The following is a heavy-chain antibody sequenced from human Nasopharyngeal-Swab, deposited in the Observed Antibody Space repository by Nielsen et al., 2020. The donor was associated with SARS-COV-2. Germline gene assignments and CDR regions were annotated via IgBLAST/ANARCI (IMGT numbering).Heavy chain of an antibody. Sequence: WVRQAPGQGLEWMGIINPSGGSTSYAQKFQGRVTMTRDTSTSTVYLELSSLRSDDTAVYYCARVGVGYSGYDSVDYWGQGTLVTRLL. V-gene: IGHV1-46*01. CDR2: INPSGGST. D-gene: IGHD5-12*01. CDR3: ARVGVGYSGYDSVDY. J-gene: IGHJ4*02.